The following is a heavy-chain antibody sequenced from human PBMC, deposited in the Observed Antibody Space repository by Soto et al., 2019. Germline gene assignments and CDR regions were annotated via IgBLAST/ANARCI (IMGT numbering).Heavy chain of an antibody. CDR2: IIPFFSTP. J-gene: IGHJ6*02. CDR3: ARDRVMRGNSYYYGMDV. Sequence: QVQLVQSGAEVKKPGSSVKVSCKASGGAFNSFAITWVRQAPGQGLEWMGAIIPFFSTPNYAQRLQGRITITADESTSTAYMELSSLRSEDTAIYCCARDRVMRGNSYYYGMDVWGQGTTVTVSS. V-gene: IGHV1-69*12. CDR1: GGAFNSFA. D-gene: IGHD2-21*01.